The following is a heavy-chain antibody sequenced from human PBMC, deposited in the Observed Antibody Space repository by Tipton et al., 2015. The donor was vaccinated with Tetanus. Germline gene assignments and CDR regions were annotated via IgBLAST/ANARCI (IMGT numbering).Heavy chain of an antibody. V-gene: IGHV4-31*03. CDR3: ARDQARGARGWNYFDY. D-gene: IGHD1-26*01. J-gene: IGHJ4*02. Sequence: GLVKPSQTLSLTCTVSGGSLSRGGYYWTWIRQHPGKGLEWIGDIYNSGSTYYNPSLKSRVPISVDTSKNQFSLKLNSVTAADTAVYYCARDQARGARGWNYFDYWGQGSLVTVSS. CDR2: IYNSGST. CDR1: GGSLSRGGYY.